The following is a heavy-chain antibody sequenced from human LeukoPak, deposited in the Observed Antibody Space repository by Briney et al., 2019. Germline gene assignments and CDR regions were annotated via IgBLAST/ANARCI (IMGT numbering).Heavy chain of an antibody. D-gene: IGHD3-16*01. V-gene: IGHV4-59*08. Sequence: SETLSLTCTVSGGFITNYYWDWIRQPPGRGLEWVGYIHSTGATSCNPSLKSRVTMSIDTSKKQFSLKVTSVTAADTAVYYCAGHGYDDDDLSLTWGQGTLVTVSS. CDR3: AGHGYDDDDLSLT. CDR2: IHSTGAT. J-gene: IGHJ5*02. CDR1: GGFITNYY.